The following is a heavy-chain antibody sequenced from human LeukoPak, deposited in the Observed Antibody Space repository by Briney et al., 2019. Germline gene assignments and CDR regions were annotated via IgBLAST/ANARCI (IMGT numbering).Heavy chain of an antibody. V-gene: IGHV3-23*01. D-gene: IGHD6-13*01. CDR2: ISGNAAGT. J-gene: IGHJ4*02. Sequence: GGSLRLSCAASGFTFSSYAMSWVRQAPGKGLEWVSAISGNAAGTYYADSVKGRFTISGDNSKNTLYLQMSSLRAEDTAVYYCAKAIATTGKPVFDYWGQGTLVTVSS. CDR3: AKAIATTGKPVFDY. CDR1: GFTFSSYA.